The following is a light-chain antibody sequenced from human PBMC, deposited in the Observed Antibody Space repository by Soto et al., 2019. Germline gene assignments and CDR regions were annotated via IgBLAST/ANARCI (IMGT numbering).Light chain of an antibody. Sequence: QAVVTQPPSASGTPGQRVAISCSGSRSNIGSNYVYWYQQLPGTAPKLLIYRNSQRPSGVPDRFSGSKSGTSASLAISGLRSEDEADYYCATWDDSLSGPVFGGGTQLTVL. CDR2: RNS. V-gene: IGLV1-47*01. J-gene: IGLJ2*01. CDR1: RSNIGSNY. CDR3: ATWDDSLSGPV.